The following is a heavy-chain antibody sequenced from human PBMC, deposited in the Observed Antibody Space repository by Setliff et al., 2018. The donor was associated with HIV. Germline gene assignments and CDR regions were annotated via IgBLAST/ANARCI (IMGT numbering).Heavy chain of an antibody. Sequence: ASVKVSCKASGYTFTSYYIHWVRQAPGQGLEWMGWINVNNDAKNYAQKFQGRVSMTRDTSISTAYMELRSLTSDDTAVYYCSINIDMHYELWSAYDYWGQRALVTVSS. D-gene: IGHD3-3*01. CDR2: INVNNDAK. CDR3: SINIDMHYELWSAYDY. CDR1: GYTFTSYY. V-gene: IGHV1-2*02. J-gene: IGHJ4*02.